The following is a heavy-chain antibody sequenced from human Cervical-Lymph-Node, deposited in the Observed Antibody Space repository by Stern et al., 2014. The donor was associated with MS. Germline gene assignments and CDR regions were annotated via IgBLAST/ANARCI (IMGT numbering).Heavy chain of an antibody. CDR3: ARVGGQWLSLIDP. D-gene: IGHD6-19*01. J-gene: IGHJ5*02. CDR1: GGSISSYY. CDR2: IYYSGST. Sequence: MQLVESGPGLVKPSETLSLTCTVSGGSISSYYWSWIRQPPGKGLEWIGYIYYSGSTNYNPSLKSRVTISVDTSKNQFSLKLSSVTAADTAVYYCARVGGQWLSLIDPWGQGTLVTVSS. V-gene: IGHV4-59*01.